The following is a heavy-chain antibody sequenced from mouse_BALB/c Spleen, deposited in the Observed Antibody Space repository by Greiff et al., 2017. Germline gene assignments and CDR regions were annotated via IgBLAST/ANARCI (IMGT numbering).Heavy chain of an antibody. CDR2: IWAGGST. CDR3: ARGGGNYVLAY. CDR1: GFSLTSYG. D-gene: IGHD2-1*01. V-gene: IGHV2-9*02. J-gene: IGHJ3*01. Sequence: VKLMESGPGLVAPSQSLSITCTVSGFSLTSYGVHWVRQPPGKGLEWLGVIWAGGSTNYNSALMSRLSISKDNSKSQVFLKMNSLQTDDTAMYYCARGGGNYVLAYWGQGTLVTVSA.